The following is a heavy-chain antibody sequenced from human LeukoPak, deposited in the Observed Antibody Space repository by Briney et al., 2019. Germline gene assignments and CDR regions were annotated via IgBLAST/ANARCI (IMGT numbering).Heavy chain of an antibody. CDR2: ISSSGANT. J-gene: IGHJ1*01. CDR1: GFTFTNCA. D-gene: IGHD3-22*01. V-gene: IGHV3-23*01. CDR3: AKDGHYDSSGFTLQY. Sequence: GGSLRLSCAASGFTFTNCAITWVRQAPGKGLEWVSTISSSGANTYYADSVRGRFTISRDNSKNTLYLQMNSLRAEDTAVYYCAKDGHYDSSGFTLQYWGQGTLVTVSS.